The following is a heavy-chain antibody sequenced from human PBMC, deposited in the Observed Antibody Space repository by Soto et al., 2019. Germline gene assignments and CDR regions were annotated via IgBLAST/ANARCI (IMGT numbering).Heavy chain of an antibody. Sequence: GGSLRLSCAASGFTFDDYAMHWVRQAPGKGLEWVSGISWNSGSIGYADSVKGRFTISRDNAKNSLYLQLNSLRAEDTAVYYCARSGAEMIGAYTASYFLSRGQGPPVTV. CDR1: GFTFDDYA. CDR3: ARSGAEMIGAYTASYFLS. J-gene: IGHJ4*02. V-gene: IGHV3-9*01. D-gene: IGHD1-26*01. CDR2: ISWNSGSI.